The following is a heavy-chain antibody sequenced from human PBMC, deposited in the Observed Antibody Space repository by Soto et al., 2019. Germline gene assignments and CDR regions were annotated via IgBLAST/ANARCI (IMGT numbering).Heavy chain of an antibody. CDR2: ISGSGGST. D-gene: IGHD1-26*01. Sequence: GGSLRLSCAASGFTFSSYAMCWVRQAPGKGLEWVSAISGSGGSTYYADSVKGRFTISRDNSKNTLYLQMNSLRAEDTAVYYCAKDRGGSYYVFDYWGQGTLVTVSS. CDR1: GFTFSSYA. J-gene: IGHJ4*02. CDR3: AKDRGGSYYVFDY. V-gene: IGHV3-23*01.